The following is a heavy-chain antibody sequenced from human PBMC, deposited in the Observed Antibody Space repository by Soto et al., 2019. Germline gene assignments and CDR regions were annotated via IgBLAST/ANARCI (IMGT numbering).Heavy chain of an antibody. D-gene: IGHD6-25*01. CDR3: ARQGWAADYYYYGMDV. CDR2: IYYSGST. J-gene: IGHJ6*02. V-gene: IGHV4-39*01. CDR1: GGSISSSSYY. Sequence: PSETLSLTCTVSGGSISSSSYYWGWIRQPPGKGLEWIGSIYYSGSTYYNPSLKSRVTISVDTSKNQFSLKLSSVTAADTAVYYCARQGWAADYYYYGMDVWGQGTTVT.